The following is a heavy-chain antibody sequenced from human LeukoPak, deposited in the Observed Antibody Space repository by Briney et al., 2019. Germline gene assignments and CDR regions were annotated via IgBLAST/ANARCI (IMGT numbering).Heavy chain of an antibody. D-gene: IGHD5-12*01. CDR2: ISSSSSYI. CDR1: GFTFSSYS. J-gene: IGHJ4*02. V-gene: IGHV3-21*01. Sequence: KTGGSLRLSCAASGFTFSSYSMNWVRQAPGKGLEWVSSISSSSSYIYYADSVKGRFTISRDNAKNSLYLQMNSLRAEDTAVYYCARDPTQWLRYGHFDYWGQGTLVAVSS. CDR3: ARDPTQWLRYGHFDY.